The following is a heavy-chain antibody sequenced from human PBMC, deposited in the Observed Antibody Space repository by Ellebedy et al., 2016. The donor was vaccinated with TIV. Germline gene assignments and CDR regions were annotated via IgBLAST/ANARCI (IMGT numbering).Heavy chain of an antibody. Sequence: GSLRLXCTVSGGSISSYYWSWIRQPPGKGLEWIGYIYYSGSTNYNPSLKSRVTISVDTSKNQFSLKLSSVTAADTAVYYCARGGTVAGTEWFDPWGQGTLVTVPS. CDR1: GGSISSYY. CDR3: ARGGTVAGTEWFDP. V-gene: IGHV4-59*01. J-gene: IGHJ5*02. CDR2: IYYSGST. D-gene: IGHD6-19*01.